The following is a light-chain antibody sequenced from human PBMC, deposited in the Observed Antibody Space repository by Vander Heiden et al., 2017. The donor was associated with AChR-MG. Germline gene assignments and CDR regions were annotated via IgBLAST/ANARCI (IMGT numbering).Light chain of an antibody. CDR2: DVN. CDR3: HSDTGGARLV. J-gene: IGLJ3*02. CDR1: TNDSGAYDF. Sequence: QSALTQPASVSGSLGQSITISCTGTTNDSGAYDFVSWYQLRPGKAPNLMIDDVNGRPSGVSVRFSAFKSVHTAFLTISGLQAEDEADYYCHSDTGGARLVFGGGTKLTVL. V-gene: IGLV2-14*01.